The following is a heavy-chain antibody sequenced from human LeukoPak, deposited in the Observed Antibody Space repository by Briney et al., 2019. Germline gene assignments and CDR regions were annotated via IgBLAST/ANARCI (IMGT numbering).Heavy chain of an antibody. CDR3: ASRHHYDILTGYEAWFDP. CDR1: GRSFSGYY. V-gene: IGHV4-34*01. Sequence: PSETLSLTRAVYGRSFSGYYWNWIRQTPGKGLEWIGEINHSGSTNYNPSLKSRVTISIDTSKNQFSLKLSSVTAADTAVYYCASRHHYDILTGYEAWFDPWGQGTLVTVSS. CDR2: INHSGST. J-gene: IGHJ5*02. D-gene: IGHD3-9*01.